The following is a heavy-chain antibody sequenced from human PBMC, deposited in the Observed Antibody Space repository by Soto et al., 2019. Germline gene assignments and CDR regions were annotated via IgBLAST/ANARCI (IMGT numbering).Heavy chain of an antibody. D-gene: IGHD2-8*01. J-gene: IGHJ5*01. CDR1: GDSVSGNSVT. Sequence: SQTLSLTCAISGDSVSGNSVTWNWIRQSPSRGLEWLGRTYYRSKWYSDYAVSVKSRVTINPDTSKNQFSLQLNSVTPEDTAVNYCVRLIGNSWLDSWGQGTLVTVSS. CDR2: TYYRSKWYS. CDR3: VRLIGNSWLDS. V-gene: IGHV6-1*01.